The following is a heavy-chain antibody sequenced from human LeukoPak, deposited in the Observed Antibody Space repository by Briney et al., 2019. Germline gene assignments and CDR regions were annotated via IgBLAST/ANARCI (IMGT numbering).Heavy chain of an antibody. D-gene: IGHD6-13*01. CDR2: ISSSGSTI. CDR3: ARAMTGEQLVPKPSPHSYYYGMDV. CDR1: GFTFRDYY. Sequence: GGSLRLSCAASGFTFRDYYMSCLRQAPGKGLEWVSYISSSGSTIYYADSVKGRFTISRDNAKNSLYLQMNSLRAEDTAVYYCARAMTGEQLVPKPSPHSYYYGMDVWGQGTTVTVSS. J-gene: IGHJ6*02. V-gene: IGHV3-11*01.